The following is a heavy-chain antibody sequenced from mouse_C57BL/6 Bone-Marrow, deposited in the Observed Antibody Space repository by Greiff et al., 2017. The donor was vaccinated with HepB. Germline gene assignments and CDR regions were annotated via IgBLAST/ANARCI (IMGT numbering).Heavy chain of an antibody. CDR1: GYSFTGYY. J-gene: IGHJ3*01. CDR2: INPSTGGT. CDR3: ARGLLGFFAY. V-gene: IGHV1-42*01. D-gene: IGHD2-3*01. Sequence: VQLQQSGPELVKPGASVKISCKASGYSFTGYYMNWVKQSPEKSLEWIGEINPSTGGTTYNQKFKAKATLTVDKSSSTANMQLKSLTSEDSAVYYCARGLLGFFAYWGQGTLVTVSA.